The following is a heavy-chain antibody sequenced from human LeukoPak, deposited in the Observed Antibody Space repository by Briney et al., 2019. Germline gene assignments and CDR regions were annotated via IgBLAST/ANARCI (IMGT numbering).Heavy chain of an antibody. D-gene: IGHD2-2*01. CDR1: GFTFDDYA. Sequence: GRSLRLSCAASGFTFDDYAMHWVRQAPGKGLEWVSGISWNSGSIGYADSVKGRFTISRDNAKNTLYLQMNSLRAEDTAVYYCARDQGSTSRGIDYWGQGTLVTVSS. V-gene: IGHV3-9*01. J-gene: IGHJ4*02. CDR2: ISWNSGSI. CDR3: ARDQGSTSRGIDY.